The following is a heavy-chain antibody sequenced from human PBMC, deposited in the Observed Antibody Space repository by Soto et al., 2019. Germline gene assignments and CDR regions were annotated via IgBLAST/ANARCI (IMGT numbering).Heavy chain of an antibody. Sequence: SETLSLTCTVSGGSISSSSYYWGWIRQRQGKGLEWIGSIYYDGSTYSNPSLKSRVIISVDTSKKQFSLKLSSVTAADTAVYYCARPLLLAVAGKDYYYGMDVWGQGTTVTVSS. D-gene: IGHD6-19*01. CDR2: IYYDGST. CDR1: GGSISSSSYY. V-gene: IGHV4-39*01. J-gene: IGHJ6*02. CDR3: ARPLLLAVAGKDYYYGMDV.